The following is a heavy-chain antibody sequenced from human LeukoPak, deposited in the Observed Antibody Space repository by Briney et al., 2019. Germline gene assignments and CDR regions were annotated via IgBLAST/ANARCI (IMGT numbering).Heavy chain of an antibody. CDR3: AIPPYSSGWYLGY. Sequence: GESLKISCKGSGYCFTSYWISWVRQMPGKGLEWMGRIDPSDSYTNYSPSFQGHVTISADKSISTAYLQWSSLKASDTAMYYCAIPPYSSGWYLGYWGQGTLVTVSS. J-gene: IGHJ4*02. CDR2: IDPSDSYT. V-gene: IGHV5-10-1*01. D-gene: IGHD6-19*01. CDR1: GYCFTSYW.